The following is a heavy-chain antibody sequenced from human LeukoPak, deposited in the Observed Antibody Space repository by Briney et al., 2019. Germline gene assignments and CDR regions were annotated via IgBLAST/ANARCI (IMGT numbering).Heavy chain of an antibody. Sequence: ASVKVSCKASGYTFTGYYMHWVRRAPGQGLEWMGWINPNSGGTNYAQKFQGRVTMTRDTSISTAYMELSRLRSDDTAVYYCARAGLPYYYMDVWGKGTTVTVSS. J-gene: IGHJ6*03. CDR2: INPNSGGT. CDR1: GYTFTGYY. V-gene: IGHV1-2*02. CDR3: ARAGLPYYYMDV.